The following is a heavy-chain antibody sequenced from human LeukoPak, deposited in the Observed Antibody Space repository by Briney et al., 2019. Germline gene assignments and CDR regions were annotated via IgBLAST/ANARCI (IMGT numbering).Heavy chain of an antibody. D-gene: IGHD5-18*01. J-gene: IGHJ6*02. CDR1: GFTFSNAW. CDR2: IYSGGTT. V-gene: IGHV3-53*01. Sequence: PGGSLRLSCATSGFTFSNAWMSWVRQAPGKGLEWVSVIYSGGTTNYADSAKGRFTISRDNSKNTVYLQMNSLRAEDTAVYYCARGGYAHYYGMDVWGQGTTVTVSS. CDR3: ARGGYAHYYGMDV.